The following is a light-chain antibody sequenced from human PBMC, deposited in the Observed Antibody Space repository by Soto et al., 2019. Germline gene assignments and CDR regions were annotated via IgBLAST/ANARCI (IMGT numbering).Light chain of an antibody. CDR2: GAS. CDR1: QYISNN. CDR3: QQYNHWSSIT. V-gene: IGKV3-15*01. Sequence: EIAMTQSPATLSVSIGERAILSCRGSQYISNNLAWYQQRPGQAPSLLIYGASTRATGVPARFSGSGSGTDFLLSISGLQSEDSAVYYCQQYNHWSSITFGQGTRLEIK. J-gene: IGKJ5*01.